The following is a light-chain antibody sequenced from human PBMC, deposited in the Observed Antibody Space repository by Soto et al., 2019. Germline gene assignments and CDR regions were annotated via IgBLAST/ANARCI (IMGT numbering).Light chain of an antibody. Sequence: EIVMTQSPATLSVSPGERATLSCRASQSVSSNLAWYQQKPGQAPRILIYGASTRATGIPARFSGSGSGTECTHTITSLQSEDFAVYYWQQYNNWRPITFGQGTRLEIK. CDR1: QSVSSN. V-gene: IGKV3-15*01. J-gene: IGKJ5*01. CDR2: GAS. CDR3: QQYNNWRPIT.